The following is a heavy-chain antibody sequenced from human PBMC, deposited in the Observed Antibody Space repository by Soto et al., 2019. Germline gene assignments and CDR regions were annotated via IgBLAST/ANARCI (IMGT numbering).Heavy chain of an antibody. Sequence: QVRLVQSGAEVKKPGASVKVSCKGSGYTFTSYGITWVRQAPGQGLEWMGWISAHNGNTNYAQKLQGRVTVTRDTSRSTAYMELRSLRSDDTAVYSCARGRYGDYWGQGALVTVSS. V-gene: IGHV1-18*01. CDR1: GYTFTSYG. J-gene: IGHJ4*02. CDR3: ARGRYGDY. CDR2: ISAHNGNT. D-gene: IGHD1-1*01.